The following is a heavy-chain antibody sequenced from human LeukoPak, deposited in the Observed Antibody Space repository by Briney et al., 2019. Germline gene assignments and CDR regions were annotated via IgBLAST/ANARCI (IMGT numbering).Heavy chain of an antibody. Sequence: SETLSLTCTVSGGSISSYYWSWIRQPPGKGLEWNGYIYYSGSTNYNPSLKSRVTISVDTSKNQFSLKLSSVTAADTAVYYCARYATVISYNWFDPWGQGTLVTVSS. CDR2: IYYSGST. V-gene: IGHV4-59*01. CDR1: GGSISSYY. D-gene: IGHD4-17*01. CDR3: ARYATVISYNWFDP. J-gene: IGHJ5*02.